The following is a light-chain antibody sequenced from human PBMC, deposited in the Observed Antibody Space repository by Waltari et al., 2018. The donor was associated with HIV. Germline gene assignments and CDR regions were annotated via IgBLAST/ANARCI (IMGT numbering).Light chain of an antibody. V-gene: IGLV3-21*02. J-gene: IGLJ2*01. Sequence: SYVLTPPPSVSEAPGQTARITCGGNNIGSKGVHWYQQKPSQATVLVVYADSDRPSGIPERFSGSSSWNTATLTISRVEAGDEADFYCQVWDSSTDLRVFGGGTKLTVL. CDR3: QVWDSSTDLRV. CDR1: NIGSKG. CDR2: ADS.